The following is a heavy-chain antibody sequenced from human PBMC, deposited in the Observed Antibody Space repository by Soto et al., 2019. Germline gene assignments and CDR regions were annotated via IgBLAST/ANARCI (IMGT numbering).Heavy chain of an antibody. D-gene: IGHD3-16*02. CDR1: GFTFSDYY. V-gene: IGHV3-11*01. CDR3: ARDKNDYVWGSYRPIDY. Sequence: NPGGSLRLSCAASGFTFSDYYMSWIRQAPGKGLEWVSYISSSGSTIYYADSVKGRFTISRDNAKNSLYLQMNSLRAEDTAVYYCARDKNDYVWGSYRPIDYWGQGTLVTVSS. CDR2: ISSSGSTI. J-gene: IGHJ4*02.